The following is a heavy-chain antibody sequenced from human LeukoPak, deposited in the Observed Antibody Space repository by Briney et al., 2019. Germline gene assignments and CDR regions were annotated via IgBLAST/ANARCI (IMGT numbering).Heavy chain of an antibody. J-gene: IGHJ5*02. CDR2: IYPGDSDT. Sequence: GESLKISCKGSGYSFTSYWIGWVRQMPGKGLEWMEIIYPGDSDTRYSPSFQGQVTISADKSISTAYLQWSSLKASDTAMYYCARRGGSYPRAENWFDPWGQGTLVTVSS. CDR3: ARRGGSYPRAENWFDP. D-gene: IGHD1-26*01. CDR1: GYSFTSYW. V-gene: IGHV5-51*01.